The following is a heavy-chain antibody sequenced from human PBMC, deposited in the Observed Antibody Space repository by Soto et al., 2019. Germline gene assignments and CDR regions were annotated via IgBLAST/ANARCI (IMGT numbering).Heavy chain of an antibody. D-gene: IGHD2-2*01. CDR3: LLVPAAKFRGNMAV. J-gene: IGHJ6*03. CDR2: IYPGDSDT. CDR1: GYSFTSYW. V-gene: IGHV5-51*01. Sequence: GESLKISCKGSGYSFTSYWIGWGRQMPGKGLEGMGIIYPGDSDTRYSPSFQGQVTISADKSISTAYLQWSSLKASDTAMYYCLLVPAAKFRGNMAVWGKGTTVTVSS.